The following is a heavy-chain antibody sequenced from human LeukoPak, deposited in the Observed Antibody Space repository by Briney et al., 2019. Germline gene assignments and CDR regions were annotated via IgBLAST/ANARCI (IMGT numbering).Heavy chain of an antibody. J-gene: IGHJ6*02. CDR1: GGSISSSSYY. D-gene: IGHD4/OR15-4a*01. V-gene: IGHV4-39*01. CDR3: ARHNDYQGLCGMDV. Sequence: SETLSLTCTVSGGSISSSSYYWGWIRQPPGKGLEWIGSIYYSGSTYYNPSLKSRVTISVDTSKNQFSLKLSSVTAADTAVYYCARHNDYQGLCGMDVWGQGTTVTVSS. CDR2: IYYSGST.